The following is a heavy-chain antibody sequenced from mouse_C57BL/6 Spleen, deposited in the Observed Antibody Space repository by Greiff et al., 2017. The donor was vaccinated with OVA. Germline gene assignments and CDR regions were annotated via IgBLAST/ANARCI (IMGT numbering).Heavy chain of an antibody. J-gene: IGHJ4*01. CDR1: GYTFTSYW. V-gene: IGHV1-52*01. Sequence: VKLQQPGAELVRPGSSVKLSCKASGYTFTSYWMHWVKQRPIQGLEWIGNIDPSDSETHYNQKFKDKATLTVDKSSSTAYMQLSSLTSEDSAVYYCARLTTGTDYYAMDYWGQGTSVTVSS. CDR3: ARLTTGTDYYAMDY. CDR2: IDPSDSET. D-gene: IGHD4-1*01.